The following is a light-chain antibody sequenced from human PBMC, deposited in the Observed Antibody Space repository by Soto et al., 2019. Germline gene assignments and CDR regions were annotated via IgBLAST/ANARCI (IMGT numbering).Light chain of an antibody. J-gene: IGLJ2*01. Sequence: QSVLTQSPSASASLGASVKLTCTLSSGHSNYAIAWHQRQPEQGPRYLMKLNSDGSHSKGDGIPDRFSGSSSGTERYLPISSLQSEDEADYYCQTWGTGIQVFGGGTKLTV. CDR3: QTWGTGIQV. CDR2: LNSDGSH. CDR1: SGHSNYA. V-gene: IGLV4-69*01.